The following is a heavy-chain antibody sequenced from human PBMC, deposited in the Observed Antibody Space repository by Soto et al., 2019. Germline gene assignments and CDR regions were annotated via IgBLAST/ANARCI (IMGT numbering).Heavy chain of an antibody. V-gene: IGHV4-39*01. CDR1: GGSIGSSRDY. J-gene: IGHJ4*02. CDR2: IYYSGST. CDR3: ASSEFH. D-gene: IGHD3-10*01. Sequence: PSETLSLTCTVSGGSIGSSRDYWGWIRQPPGKGLEWIGNIYYSGSTYYNPSLKSRVTISVDTSKNQFSLKLTSVTAADTAVYYCASSEFHWGQGTLVTVSS.